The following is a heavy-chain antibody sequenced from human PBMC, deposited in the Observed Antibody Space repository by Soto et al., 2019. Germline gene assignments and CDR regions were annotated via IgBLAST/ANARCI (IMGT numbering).Heavy chain of an antibody. CDR2: TRNKANSYTT. CDR1: GFTFSDHY. CDR3: AKDLVSQQMAIYGMDV. D-gene: IGHD6-13*01. Sequence: GGSLRLSCAASGFTFSDHYMDWVRQAPGKGLEWVGRTRNKANSYTTEYAASVKGRFTISTDDSKNSLYLQMNSLRAEDTAVYYCAKDLVSQQMAIYGMDVWGQGTTVTVSS. J-gene: IGHJ6*02. V-gene: IGHV3-72*01.